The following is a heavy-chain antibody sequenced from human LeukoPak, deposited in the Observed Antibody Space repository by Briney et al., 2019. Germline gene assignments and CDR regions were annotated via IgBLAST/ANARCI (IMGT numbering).Heavy chain of an antibody. CDR2: ISWNSGSI. J-gene: IGHJ4*02. CDR3: AKDRGGSYRNFDY. D-gene: IGHD1-26*01. CDR1: GFTFSSYS. V-gene: IGHV3-9*01. Sequence: GGSLRLSCAASGFTFSSYSMNWVRQAPGKGLEWVSGISWNSGSIGYADSVKGRFTISRDNAKNSLYLQMNSLRAEDTALYYCAKDRGGSYRNFDYWDQGTLVTVSS.